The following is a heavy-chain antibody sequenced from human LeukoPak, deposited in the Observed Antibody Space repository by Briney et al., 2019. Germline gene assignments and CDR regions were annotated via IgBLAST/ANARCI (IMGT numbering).Heavy chain of an antibody. Sequence: GGSLRLSCAASGFTFDDYAMHWVRQAPGKGLEWVSGISWNSGSIGYADSVKGRFTISRDNAKNSLYLQMNSLRAEDTALYYCAKAKVYGDYGGTLDYWGQGTLVTVSS. CDR2: ISWNSGSI. V-gene: IGHV3-9*01. CDR1: GFTFDDYA. CDR3: AKAKVYGDYGGTLDY. D-gene: IGHD4-17*01. J-gene: IGHJ4*02.